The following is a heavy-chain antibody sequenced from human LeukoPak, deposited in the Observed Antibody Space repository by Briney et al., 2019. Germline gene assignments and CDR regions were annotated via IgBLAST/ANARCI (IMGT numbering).Heavy chain of an antibody. J-gene: IGHJ4*02. V-gene: IGHV4-59*01. CDR3: AGPLGHHNY. CDR1: GYSISGYY. D-gene: IGHD7-27*01. CDR2: IYYSGST. Sequence: SETLSLTCTVAGYSISGYYWSWIRQPPGKGLEWIGYIYYSGSTYYNPSLKSRVTISLDTSKNQFSLKLNSVTAADTAVYYCAGPLGHHNYWGREPLAPAPS.